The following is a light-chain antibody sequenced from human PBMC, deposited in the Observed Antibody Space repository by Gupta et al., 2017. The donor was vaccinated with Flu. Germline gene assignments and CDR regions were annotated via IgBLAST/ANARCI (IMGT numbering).Light chain of an antibody. CDR2: DDS. V-gene: IGLV3-21*02. J-gene: IGLJ2*01. Sequence: QQRPGQAPVLVLYDDSARPSGIPERFSGSNSGNTATLSISRVEAGDEADYYCQVGVATDVIFGGGTRVTVL. CDR3: QVGVATDVI.